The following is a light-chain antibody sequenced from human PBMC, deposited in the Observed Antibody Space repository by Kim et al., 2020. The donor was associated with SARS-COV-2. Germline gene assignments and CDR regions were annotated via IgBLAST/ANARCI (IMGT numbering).Light chain of an antibody. CDR1: NIGSKS. CDR3: QVWDSSSDRGV. CDR2: YDS. J-gene: IGLJ1*01. V-gene: IGLV3-21*04. Sequence: SYELTQPPSVSVAPGKTARITCGGNNIGSKSVHWYQQKPGRAPVLVIYYDSDRPSGIPERFSGSNSGNTATLTISRVEAGDEADYYCQVWDSSSDRGVFG.